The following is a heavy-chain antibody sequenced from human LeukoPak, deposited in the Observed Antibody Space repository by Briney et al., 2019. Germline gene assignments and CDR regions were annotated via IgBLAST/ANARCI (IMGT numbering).Heavy chain of an antibody. V-gene: IGHV4-34*01. CDR3: ALRGIAAAGTSNSYYFDY. CDR2: INHSGST. D-gene: IGHD6-13*01. Sequence: SETLSLNCAVYGGSFSGYYWSWIRQPPGKGLEWIGEINHSGSTNYNPSLKSRVTISVDTSKNQFSLKLSSVTAADTAVYYCALRGIAAAGTSNSYYFDYWGQGTLVTVSS. CDR1: GGSFSGYY. J-gene: IGHJ4*02.